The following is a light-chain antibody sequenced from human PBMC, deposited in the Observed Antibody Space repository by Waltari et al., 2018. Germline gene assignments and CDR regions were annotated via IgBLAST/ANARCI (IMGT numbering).Light chain of an antibody. CDR2: DAS. CDR3: QQRYNWPPIT. V-gene: IGKV3-11*01. J-gene: IGKJ5*01. CDR1: QSVISY. Sequence: EIVLTQSPATLSLSPGERATPSCRASQSVISYLAWYQQKPGQSPRLLIYDASNRATGIPARFSGSGSRTDFTLTISSLEPEDFAVYFCQQRYNWPPITFGQGTRLEIK.